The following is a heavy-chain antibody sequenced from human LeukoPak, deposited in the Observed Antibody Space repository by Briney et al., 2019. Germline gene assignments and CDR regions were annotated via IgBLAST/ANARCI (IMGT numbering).Heavy chain of an antibody. D-gene: IGHD3-22*01. CDR2: ISWNSGSI. J-gene: IGHJ6*02. Sequence: PGRSLRLSCAASGFTFDDYAMHWVRQAPGKGLEWVSGISWNSGSIGYADSVKGRFAISRDNAKNSLYLQMNSLRAEDTALYYCAKVPYYYDSSGYYSYYGMDVWGQGTTVTVSS. CDR3: AKVPYYYDSSGYYSYYGMDV. CDR1: GFTFDDYA. V-gene: IGHV3-9*01.